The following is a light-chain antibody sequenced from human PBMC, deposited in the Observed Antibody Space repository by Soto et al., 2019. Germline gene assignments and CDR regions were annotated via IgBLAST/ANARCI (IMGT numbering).Light chain of an antibody. Sequence: DIQMTQSPSSLSASVGDRVTITCQASQDISNYLNWYQQKPGKAPKLLIYDASNLETGVPSRFSGSGSGTDFTFTISSLQPEDIATYYCQQYDNLPLTLAGGTKVDIK. CDR2: DAS. CDR3: QQYDNLPLT. J-gene: IGKJ4*01. CDR1: QDISNY. V-gene: IGKV1-33*01.